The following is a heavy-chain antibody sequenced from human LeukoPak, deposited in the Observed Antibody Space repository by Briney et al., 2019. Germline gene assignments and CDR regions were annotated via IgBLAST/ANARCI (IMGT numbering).Heavy chain of an antibody. CDR2: HYYSGNT. CDR1: GGSISSGSYW. V-gene: IGHV4-31*03. CDR3: ARGHRTSSAYHCNAMDV. J-gene: IGHJ6*02. D-gene: IGHD2-8*01. Sequence: SETLSLTCTVSGGSISSGSYWWSWIRQHPERGLEWIGYHYYSGNTYYNPSLKSRVSISVDTSKNQLSLTLTSVTAADTAVYCCARGHRTSSAYHCNAMDVWGQGTTVTASS.